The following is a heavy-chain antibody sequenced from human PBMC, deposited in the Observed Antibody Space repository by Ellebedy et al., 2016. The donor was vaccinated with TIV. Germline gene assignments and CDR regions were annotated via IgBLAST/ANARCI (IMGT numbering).Heavy chain of an antibody. V-gene: IGHV3-23*01. CDR3: AKEYDSRGYGAYFDH. CDR1: GFTFSIYA. Sequence: GESLKISCAASGFTFSIYAMSWVRQAPGKGLEWVSLISGSGDSTYYADSVKGRFTISRDNSKNTMYLQMNSLRAEDTAVYYCAKEYDSRGYGAYFDHWGQGTLVTVSS. J-gene: IGHJ4*02. CDR2: ISGSGDST. D-gene: IGHD3-22*01.